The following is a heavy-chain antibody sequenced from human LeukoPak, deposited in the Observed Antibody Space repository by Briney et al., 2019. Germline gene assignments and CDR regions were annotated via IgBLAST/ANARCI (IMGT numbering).Heavy chain of an antibody. CDR1: GGSFSGYY. Sequence: SETLSLTCGVYGGSFSGYYWSWIRQPPGKGLVWIGEINHSGGTNYNPSLKSRLTISEDTSNYQFSLKLSSVTAADTAVYYCARSRFRGYFDYWGQGTLVTVSS. D-gene: IGHD2-21*01. J-gene: IGHJ4*02. CDR2: INHSGGT. V-gene: IGHV4-34*01. CDR3: ARSRFRGYFDY.